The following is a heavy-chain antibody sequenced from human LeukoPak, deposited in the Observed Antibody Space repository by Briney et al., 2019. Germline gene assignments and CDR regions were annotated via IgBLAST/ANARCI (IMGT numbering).Heavy chain of an antibody. D-gene: IGHD3-22*01. CDR2: FHTSGST. Sequence: SETLSLTCTVSGGSISSHSWTWIRQPAGKGLEWIGRFHTSGSTNYNPSLKSRVTMSVDTSKNQFSLKLTSVTAADTAVYYCARETNVYYYDSSGNLPEDFGHWGQGTLVTVSS. V-gene: IGHV4-4*07. CDR3: ARETNVYYYDSSGNLPEDFGH. J-gene: IGHJ1*01. CDR1: GGSISSHS.